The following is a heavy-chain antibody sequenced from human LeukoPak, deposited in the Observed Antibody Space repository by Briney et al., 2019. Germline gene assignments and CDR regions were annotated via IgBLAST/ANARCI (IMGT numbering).Heavy chain of an antibody. V-gene: IGHV3-21*01. CDR3: TRALWGAFDS. CDR2: ISSSGNYI. Sequence: PGGSLRLSCAASGFTFSSYNMNWVRQAPGKGLEWVSSISSSGNYIYYADSLKGRFTISRDNAKNSLYLQMNSLRAEDTAVYYCTRALWGAFDSWGQGTPVTVSS. D-gene: IGHD1-26*01. J-gene: IGHJ5*01. CDR1: GFTFSSYN.